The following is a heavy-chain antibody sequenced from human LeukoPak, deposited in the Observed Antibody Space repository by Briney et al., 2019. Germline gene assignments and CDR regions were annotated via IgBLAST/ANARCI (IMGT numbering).Heavy chain of an antibody. Sequence: SETLSLTCTVSGGSMSSYYWSWIRQPPGKGLEWIGYIYYSGSTNYNPSLKSRVTISLDTSKIQFSLKLSSVSAADTAVYYCARTEILWFGGVNSGFDYWGQGTLVTVSS. CDR2: IYYSGST. D-gene: IGHD3-10*01. J-gene: IGHJ4*02. CDR1: GGSMSSYY. CDR3: ARTEILWFGGVNSGFDY. V-gene: IGHV4-59*01.